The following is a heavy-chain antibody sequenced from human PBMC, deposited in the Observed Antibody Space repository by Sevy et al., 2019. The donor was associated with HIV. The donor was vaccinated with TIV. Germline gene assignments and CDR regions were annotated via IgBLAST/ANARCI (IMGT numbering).Heavy chain of an antibody. Sequence: GGSLRLSCAASGFTFSSYGMHWVRRAPGKGLEWVAVISYDGSNKYYADSVKGRFTISRDNSKNTLYLQMNSLRAEDTAVYYCAKDRGGRGAAGLDYWGQGALVTVSS. D-gene: IGHD6-13*01. CDR3: AKDRGGRGAAGLDY. V-gene: IGHV3-30*18. CDR2: ISYDGSNK. J-gene: IGHJ4*02. CDR1: GFTFSSYG.